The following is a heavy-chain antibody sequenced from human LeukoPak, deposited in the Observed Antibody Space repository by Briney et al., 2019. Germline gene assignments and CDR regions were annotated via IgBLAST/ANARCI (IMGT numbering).Heavy chain of an antibody. V-gene: IGHV4-34*01. J-gene: IGHJ4*02. CDR1: GGSFSAYY. Sequence: SETLSLTCAVYGGSFSAYYWSWIRQTPGKVLEWIAEIYHDGNINYNPSLKSRVTISVDIFNSQFSLKLRSVSAADTAVYYCARLDISTTWYAFDYWGQGTLVTVSS. CDR3: ARLDISTTWYAFDY. CDR2: IYHDGNI. D-gene: IGHD5-12*01.